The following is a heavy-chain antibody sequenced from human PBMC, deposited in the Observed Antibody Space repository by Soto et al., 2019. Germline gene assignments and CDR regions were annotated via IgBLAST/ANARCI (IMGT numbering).Heavy chain of an antibody. V-gene: IGHV4-34*01. CDR1: GGSFSGYY. CDR2: INHSGRS. CDR3: ARGISMTVEVQRDAPDKYFFDS. J-gene: IGHJ4*02. D-gene: IGHD3-22*01. Sequence: SETLSLTCAVYGGSFSGYYWTWIRQPPGKGLEWIAEINHSGRSKSNPSLKSRVTVSVDTSKNQFSLKLSSVTATDTAVYYCARGISMTVEVQRDAPDKYFFDSWGQGTLVTVSS.